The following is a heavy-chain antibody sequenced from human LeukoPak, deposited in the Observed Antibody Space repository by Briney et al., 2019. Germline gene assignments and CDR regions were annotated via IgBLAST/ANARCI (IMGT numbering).Heavy chain of an antibody. V-gene: IGHV3-33*01. CDR3: ARGWNSFWYFDF. J-gene: IGHJ2*01. CDR2: IWYDGSNK. CDR1: GSTFSSYG. Sequence: PGGSLRLSCAASGSTFSSYGMHWVRQAPGKGLEWVAVIWYDGSNKYYADSVKGRFTISRDNSKNTLYLQMNSLRVEDTAVYYCARGWNSFWYFDFWGRGTQVTVSS. D-gene: IGHD1-7*01.